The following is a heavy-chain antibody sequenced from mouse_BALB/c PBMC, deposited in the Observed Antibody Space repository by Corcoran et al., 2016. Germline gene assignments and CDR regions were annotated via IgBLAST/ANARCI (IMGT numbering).Heavy chain of an antibody. CDR1: GYTFTNYG. CDR2: INTYTGEP. D-gene: IGHD1-2*01. Sequence: QIQLVQSGPELKKPGETVKISCKASGYTFTNYGMNWVKQAPGKGLKWMGWINTYTGEPTYADDFKGRFAFSLETSASTAYLQINNLKNEDMATYFCATVGYAFAYWGQGTLVTVSA. CDR3: ATVGYAFAY. V-gene: IGHV9-1*02. J-gene: IGHJ3*01.